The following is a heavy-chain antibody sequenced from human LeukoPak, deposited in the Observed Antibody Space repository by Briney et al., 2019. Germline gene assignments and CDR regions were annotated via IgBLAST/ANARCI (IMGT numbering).Heavy chain of an antibody. Sequence: LGESLKISCQGSGCIFTSYWIGWVRQLPGKGLEWMGIIYPGDSDTRYSPSFQGQVTISADKSISTAYLQWSSLKASDTAMYYCARRTFYDSSGYYYFDYWGQGTLVTVSS. CDR1: GCIFTSYW. D-gene: IGHD3-22*01. CDR3: ARRTFYDSSGYYYFDY. J-gene: IGHJ4*02. CDR2: IYPGDSDT. V-gene: IGHV5-51*01.